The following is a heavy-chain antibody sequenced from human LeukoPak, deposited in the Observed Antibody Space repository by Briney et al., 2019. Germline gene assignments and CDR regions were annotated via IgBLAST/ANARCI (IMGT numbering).Heavy chain of an antibody. CDR3: ARTHVAHDITMPG. V-gene: IGHV3-21*01. J-gene: IGHJ4*02. Sequence: GGSLRLSCAASGFTFSSYSMNWVRQAPGKGLEWVSCIGSSGNYIYYADSVKGRFTISRDNAKNSLYLLMNSLRAEDTAVYYCARTHVAHDITMPGWGQGTLVTVSS. D-gene: IGHD3-10*01. CDR1: GFTFSSYS. CDR2: IGSSGNYI.